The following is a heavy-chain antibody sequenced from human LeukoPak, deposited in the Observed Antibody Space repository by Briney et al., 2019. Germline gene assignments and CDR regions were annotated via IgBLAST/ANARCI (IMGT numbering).Heavy chain of an antibody. CDR2: ISGSGGTT. J-gene: IGHJ3*02. CDR3: AKNEGTAAAGAGDAFDI. V-gene: IGHV3-23*01. CDR1: GFSFSTYA. D-gene: IGHD6-13*01. Sequence: GGSLRLSCSASGFSFSTYAMTWVRQAPGKGLEWVSVISGSGGTTAYADSVKGRFSISRDSSKIMLSLQMNRLRAEDTGIYCCAKNEGTAAAGAGDAFDIWGQGTMVTVSS.